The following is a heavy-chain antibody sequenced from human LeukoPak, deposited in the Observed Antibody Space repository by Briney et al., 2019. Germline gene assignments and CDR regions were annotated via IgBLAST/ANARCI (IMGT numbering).Heavy chain of an antibody. D-gene: IGHD4-17*01. CDR3: ARENTVNYYYGMDV. V-gene: IGHV1-2*02. Sequence: ASVKVSCKASGYTFTGYYMQWVRQAPGQGLEWMGWINPNSGGTNYAQKFQGRVTMTRDTSISTAYMELRRLSSDDTAVYYCARENTVNYYYGMDVWGPGTTVTVSS. J-gene: IGHJ6*02. CDR2: INPNSGGT. CDR1: GYTFTGYY.